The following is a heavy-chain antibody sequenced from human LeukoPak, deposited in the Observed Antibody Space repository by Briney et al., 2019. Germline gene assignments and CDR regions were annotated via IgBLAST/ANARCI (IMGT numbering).Heavy chain of an antibody. D-gene: IGHD6-6*01. J-gene: IGHJ4*02. CDR1: GFTFSSYS. V-gene: IGHV3-48*01. Sequence: GGSLRLSCAASGFTFSSYSMNWVRQAPGKGLEWVSYISSSSSTIYYADSVKGRFTISRDNAKNSLYLQVNNLRAEDTAVYYCARGPNSNWSGLDFWGQGTLLTVSS. CDR2: ISSSSSTI. CDR3: ARGPNSNWSGLDF.